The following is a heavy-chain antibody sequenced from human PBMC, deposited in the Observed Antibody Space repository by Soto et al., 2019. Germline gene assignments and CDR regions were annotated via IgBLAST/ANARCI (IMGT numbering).Heavy chain of an antibody. J-gene: IGHJ6*02. CDR3: ASSYYDSSGYYSDYYGMDV. Sequence: ASVKVSCKASGYTFTSYAMHWVRQAPGQRLEWMGWINAGNGNTKYSQKFQGRVTITRDTSASTAYMELSSLRSEDTAVYYCASSYYDSSGYYSDYYGMDVWGQGTTVTVSS. D-gene: IGHD3-22*01. V-gene: IGHV1-3*01. CDR2: INAGNGNT. CDR1: GYTFTSYA.